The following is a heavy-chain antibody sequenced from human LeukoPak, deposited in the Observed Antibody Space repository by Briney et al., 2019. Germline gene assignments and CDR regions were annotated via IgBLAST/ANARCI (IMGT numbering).Heavy chain of an antibody. Sequence: PSETLSLTCTVSGGSISSYYWSWIRQPPGKGLEWIGYIYYSGSTNYNPSLKSRVTISVDTSKNQFSLKLSSVTAADTAVYYCARGRWLGRVFDYWGQGTLVTVSS. D-gene: IGHD6-19*01. CDR3: ARGRWLGRVFDY. J-gene: IGHJ4*02. V-gene: IGHV4-59*08. CDR1: GGSISSYY. CDR2: IYYSGST.